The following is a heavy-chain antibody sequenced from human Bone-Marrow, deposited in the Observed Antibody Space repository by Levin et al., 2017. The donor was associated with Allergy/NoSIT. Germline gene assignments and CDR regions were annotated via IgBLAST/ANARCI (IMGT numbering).Heavy chain of an antibody. D-gene: IGHD3-3*01. CDR1: GFTFSNYA. J-gene: IGHJ6*02. CDR3: AKCGNSQVWSGHYTRMGMDV. Sequence: GESLKISCAASGFTFSNYAMSWGRQAPGKGLEWVSGISGSGRSTYYGVSVKGRFPISRDTSKNTLYMHMNSLTAVDTGVYYCAKCGNSQVWSGHYTRMGMDVWGQGTTVIVSS. CDR2: ISGSGRST. V-gene: IGHV3-23*01.